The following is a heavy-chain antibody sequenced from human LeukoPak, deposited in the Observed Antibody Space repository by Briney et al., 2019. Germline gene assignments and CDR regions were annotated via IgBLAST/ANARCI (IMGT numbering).Heavy chain of an antibody. D-gene: IGHD1-1*01. CDR1: GYTFFGYY. Sequence: GASAMAPCKAFGYTFFGYYLHWVLHHPGQEAVWMGWVITNSGSTDYAPTFQSRVTMTGDTSINPAYMELSTLTSADTAVYYCARDGIYGRNFDAFDIWGQGTMVTVSS. J-gene: IGHJ3*02. CDR2: VITNSGST. CDR3: ARDGIYGRNFDAFDI. V-gene: IGHV1-2*02.